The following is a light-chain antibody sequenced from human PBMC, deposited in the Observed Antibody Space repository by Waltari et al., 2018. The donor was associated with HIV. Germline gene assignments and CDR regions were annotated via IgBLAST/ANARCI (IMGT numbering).Light chain of an antibody. CDR3: NSRDSSGNHLVV. CDR1: SLRSYY. J-gene: IGLJ2*01. V-gene: IGLV3-19*01. Sequence: SSELTQDPAVSVALGQTVRITCQGDSLRSYYASWYQQKPGQAPVLVIYGKNNRPSGIQDRFSGSSSGNTASLTITGAQAEDEADYYCNSRDSSGNHLVVFGGGTKLTVL. CDR2: GKN.